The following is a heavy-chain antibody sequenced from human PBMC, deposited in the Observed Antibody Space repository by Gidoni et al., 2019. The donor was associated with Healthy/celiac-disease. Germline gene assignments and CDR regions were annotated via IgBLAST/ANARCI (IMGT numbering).Heavy chain of an antibody. Sequence: QVQLQQWGAGLLKPSETLSLTCAVYGGSFSGYYWSWIRQPPGKGLEWIGEINHSGSTNYNPSLKSRVTISVDTSKNQFSLKLSSVTAADTAVYYCARGGLNIVVVPAAPNWFDPWGQGTLVTVSS. CDR3: ARGGLNIVVVPAAPNWFDP. V-gene: IGHV4-34*01. CDR2: INHSGST. J-gene: IGHJ5*02. D-gene: IGHD2-2*01. CDR1: GGSFSGYY.